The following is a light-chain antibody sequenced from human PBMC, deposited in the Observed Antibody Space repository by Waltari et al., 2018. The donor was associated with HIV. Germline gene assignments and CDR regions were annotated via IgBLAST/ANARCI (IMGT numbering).Light chain of an antibody. Sequence: DIVMTQSPDSLAVPLGERATINCRSSQSVFYSPTNRNYLGWYQQKLGQPPKLLIYWSSTRESGVPDRFSGSGSGTEFTLTITNVQAEDVAVYYCQQYYSTSLSFGGGTKVEIK. J-gene: IGKJ4*01. CDR2: WSS. CDR3: QQYYSTSLS. V-gene: IGKV4-1*01. CDR1: QSVFYSPTNRNY.